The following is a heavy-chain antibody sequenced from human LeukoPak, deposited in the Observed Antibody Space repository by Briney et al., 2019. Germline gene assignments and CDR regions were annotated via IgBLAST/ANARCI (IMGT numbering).Heavy chain of an antibody. CDR1: GFTLSSYG. D-gene: IGHD3-9*01. V-gene: IGHV3-23*01. CDR3: AKVVGTYYDILTGGLDY. CDR2: ISGSGGST. J-gene: IGHJ4*02. Sequence: GGSLRLSCAASGFTLSSYGMSWVRQAPGKGLEWVSAISGSGGSTYYADSVKGRFTISRDNSKNTLYLQMNSLRAEDTAVYYCAKVVGTYYDILTGGLDYWGQGTLVTVSS.